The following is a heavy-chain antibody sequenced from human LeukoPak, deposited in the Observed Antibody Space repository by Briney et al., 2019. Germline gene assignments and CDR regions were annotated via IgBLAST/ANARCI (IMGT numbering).Heavy chain of an antibody. CDR1: GDSVSNDNVA. Sequence: SQTLSLTCAISGDSVSNDNVAWNWIRQSPSRGLEWLGRTYYRSKWYNGYAMSMKSRITVSPDTSKNQFSLHLNSVTPEDTAVYYCAREGSAIPGYFDSWGQGALVTVSS. CDR3: AREGSAIPGYFDS. CDR2: TYYRSKWYN. J-gene: IGHJ4*02. V-gene: IGHV6-1*01. D-gene: IGHD3-10*01.